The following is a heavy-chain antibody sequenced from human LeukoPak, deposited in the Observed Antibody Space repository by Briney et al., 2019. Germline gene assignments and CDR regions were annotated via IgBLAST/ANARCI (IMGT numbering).Heavy chain of an antibody. V-gene: IGHV3-21*01. CDR3: ARDTLSTDYYYYYYMDV. J-gene: IGHJ6*03. CDR1: GFTFSSYS. CDR2: ISSSSSYI. Sequence: GGSLRLSCAASGFTFSSYSMNWVRQAPGKGLEWVSSISSSSSYIYYADSVKGRFTISRDNAKNSLYLQMNSLRAEDTAVYYCARDTLSTDYYYYYYMDVWGKGTTVTVSS.